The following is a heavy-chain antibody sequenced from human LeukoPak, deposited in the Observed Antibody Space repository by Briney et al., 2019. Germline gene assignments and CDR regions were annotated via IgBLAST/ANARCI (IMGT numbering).Heavy chain of an antibody. V-gene: IGHV1-18*01. CDR3: ATDWDGRHNWFDP. CDR2: INAYGDDT. Sequence: ASVKVSCKASGYTFTNYGISWVRQAPGRGLEWVGWINAYGDDTNYGQKFQDRVTMTTVRSTSTAYMELRSLRSDDTAVYYCATDWDGRHNWFDPWGQGTLVTVSS. D-gene: IGHD1-26*01. J-gene: IGHJ5*02. CDR1: GYTFTNYG.